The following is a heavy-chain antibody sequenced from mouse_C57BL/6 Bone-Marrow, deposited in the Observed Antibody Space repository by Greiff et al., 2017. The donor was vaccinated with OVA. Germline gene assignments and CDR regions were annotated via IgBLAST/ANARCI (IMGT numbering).Heavy chain of an antibody. J-gene: IGHJ3*01. Sequence: QVQLQQPGAELVKPGASVKLSCKASGYTFTSYWMQWVKQRPGQGLEWIGEIDPSDSYTNYNQKFKGKATLTVDTSSSTAYMQLSSLTSEDSAVYYCARIGAGFAYWGQGTLVTVSA. CDR2: IDPSDSYT. CDR1: GYTFTSYW. V-gene: IGHV1-50*01. CDR3: ARIGAGFAY.